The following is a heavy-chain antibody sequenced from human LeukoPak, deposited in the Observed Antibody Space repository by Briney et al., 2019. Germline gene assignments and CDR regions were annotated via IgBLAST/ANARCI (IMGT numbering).Heavy chain of an antibody. CDR3: ARARRNPTYGDYVLGY. Sequence: GASVKVSCKASGYTFTSYDINWVRQATGQGLEWMGWMNPNSGNTGYAQKFQGRVTMTRNTSISTAYMELSSLRSEDTAVYYCARARRNPTYGDYVLGYWGQGTLVTVSS. CDR1: GYTFTSYD. J-gene: IGHJ4*02. V-gene: IGHV1-8*01. CDR2: MNPNSGNT. D-gene: IGHD4-17*01.